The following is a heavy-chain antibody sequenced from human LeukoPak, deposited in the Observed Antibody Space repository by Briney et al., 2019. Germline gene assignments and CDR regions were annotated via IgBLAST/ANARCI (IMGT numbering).Heavy chain of an antibody. CDR3: AKDQGYSSGWYSDY. D-gene: IGHD6-19*01. J-gene: IGHJ4*02. V-gene: IGHV3-23*01. Sequence: GGSLRLSCAASGFTFGRYAMSWVRQAPGKGLEWVSSLSGSGVDTYYADSVRGRFTISRDNLKNTVYLQMNSLRAEDTAVYYCAKDQGYSSGWYSDYWGQGTLVTVSS. CDR1: GFTFGRYA. CDR2: LSGSGVDT.